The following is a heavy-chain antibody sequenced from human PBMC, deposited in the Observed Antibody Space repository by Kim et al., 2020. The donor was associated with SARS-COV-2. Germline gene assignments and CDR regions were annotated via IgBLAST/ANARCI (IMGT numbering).Heavy chain of an antibody. CDR2: ISGSGGST. D-gene: IGHD3-10*01. Sequence: GGSLRLSCAASGFTFSSYAMSWVRQAPGKGVEWVSAISGSGGSTYYADSVKGRFTISRDNSKNTLYLQMNSLRAEDTAVYYCAKPGEVGELSGDFDIWGQGTMVTVSS. CDR3: AKPGEVGELSGDFDI. J-gene: IGHJ3*02. V-gene: IGHV3-23*01. CDR1: GFTFSSYA.